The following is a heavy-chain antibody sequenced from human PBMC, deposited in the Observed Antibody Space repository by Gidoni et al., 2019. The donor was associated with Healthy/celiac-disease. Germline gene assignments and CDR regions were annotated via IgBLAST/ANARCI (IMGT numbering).Heavy chain of an antibody. CDR2: IWYDGRNK. J-gene: IGHJ4*02. CDR1: GFTFSSYG. D-gene: IGHD3-9*01. Sequence: QVQLVESGGGVVQPGRSLRLSCAASGFTFSSYGMHWGRQAPGKGLEWVAVIWYDGRNKYYAESVKGRFTISRDNSKNTLYLQMNSLRAEDTAVYDWARDRVDILTGYYIDYWGQGTLVTVSS. V-gene: IGHV3-33*01. CDR3: ARDRVDILTGYYIDY.